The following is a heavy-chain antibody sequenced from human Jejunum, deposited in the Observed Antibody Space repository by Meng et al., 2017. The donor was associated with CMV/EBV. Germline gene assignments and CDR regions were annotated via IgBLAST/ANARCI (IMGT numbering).Heavy chain of an antibody. CDR2: IRSKTDGGTV. J-gene: IGHJ4*02. V-gene: IGHV3-15*01. D-gene: IGHD3-16*01. CDR3: ANLGPTPYFDS. Sequence: VQLVGSGGGLVKPGGSLRISCAASGFTFSTAWLSWVRQAPGKGLEWVGRIRSKTDGGTVDYAAPVKGRFTISRDDSKTTLYLEMISLNTEDTGVYYCANLGPTPYFDSWGQGTLVTVSS. CDR1: GFTFSTAW.